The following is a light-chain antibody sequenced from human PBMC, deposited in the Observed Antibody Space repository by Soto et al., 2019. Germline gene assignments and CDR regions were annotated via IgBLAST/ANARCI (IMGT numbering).Light chain of an antibody. J-gene: IGKJ2*01. CDR2: AAS. CDR3: QQYGSSPPYT. V-gene: IGKV3-20*01. Sequence: EIVLTQSPGTLSLSPGERATLSCRASQSVNSRYLAWYQQRPGQAPSLLIYAASSRATGIPDRFSGSGSGTDFTLIISRLEPEDFAVYYCQQYGSSPPYTFGEGTKLEIK. CDR1: QSVNSRY.